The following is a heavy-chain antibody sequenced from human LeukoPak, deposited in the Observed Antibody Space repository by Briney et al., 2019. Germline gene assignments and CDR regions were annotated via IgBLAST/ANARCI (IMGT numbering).Heavy chain of an antibody. J-gene: IGHJ4*02. CDR1: GFTFSSYW. CDR3: AKAPYYYGSGSFWYFDY. Sequence: GGSLRLSCAASGFTFSSYWMSWVRQAPGKGLEWVANIKQDGSEKYYVDSVKGRFTISRDNAKNSLYLQMNSLRAEDTAVYYCAKAPYYYGSGSFWYFDYWGQGSLVTVSS. D-gene: IGHD3-10*01. CDR2: IKQDGSEK. V-gene: IGHV3-7*01.